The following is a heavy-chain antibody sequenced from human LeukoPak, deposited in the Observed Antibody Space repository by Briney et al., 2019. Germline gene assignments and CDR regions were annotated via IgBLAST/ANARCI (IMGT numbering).Heavy chain of an antibody. CDR3: ARVNSHKGDCYPG. Sequence: PGGSLRLSWAASGFTFSSYWMHWVRQAPGKGLVWVSRINSDGSSTSYADSVKGRFTISRDNAKNTLYLQMNSLRAEDTAVYYCARVNSHKGDCYPGWGQGTLVTVSS. CDR1: GFTFSSYW. J-gene: IGHJ4*02. D-gene: IGHD2-21*02. V-gene: IGHV3-74*01. CDR2: INSDGSST.